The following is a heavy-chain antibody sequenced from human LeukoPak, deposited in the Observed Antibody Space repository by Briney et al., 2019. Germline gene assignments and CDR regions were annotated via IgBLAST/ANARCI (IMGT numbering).Heavy chain of an antibody. CDR3: ARAEGIAVAGVDY. CDR2: IYHSGST. D-gene: IGHD6-19*01. Sequence: SETLSLTCTVSGYSISSGYYWGWIRPPPGKGLEWIGSIYHSGSTYYNPSLKSRVTISVDTSKNQFSLKLSSVTAADTAVYYCARAEGIAVAGVDYWGQGTLVTVSS. J-gene: IGHJ4*02. CDR1: GYSISSGYY. V-gene: IGHV4-38-2*02.